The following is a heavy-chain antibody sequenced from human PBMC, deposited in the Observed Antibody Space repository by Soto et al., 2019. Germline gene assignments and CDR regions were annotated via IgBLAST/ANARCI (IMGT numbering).Heavy chain of an antibody. D-gene: IGHD2-21*02. CDR3: VRTAREGAVAPHWFDR. Sequence: SETLSLTCTVSGASIRSTDYYWSWIRQAPXKGLEWIGYVYYTGSTYYNPSLMSRLTISVDTSKNQFSLRLTSVTAAETAVYYCVRTAREGAVAPHWFDRWGQGTQVTVSS. CDR2: VYYTGST. V-gene: IGHV4-30-4*01. CDR1: GASIRSTDYY. J-gene: IGHJ5*02.